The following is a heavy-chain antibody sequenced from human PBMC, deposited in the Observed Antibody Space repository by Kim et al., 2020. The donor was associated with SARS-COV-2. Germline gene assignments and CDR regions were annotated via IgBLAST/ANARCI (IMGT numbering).Heavy chain of an antibody. J-gene: IGHJ4*02. CDR1: EYNFITYW. Sequence: GESLKISCNHSEYNFITYWISWVRQRPGKGLEWMGRINPGNSYTNYSPSFQGRVTISVDKSISAAYVQWSSLEASDTAIYYCARFDVNRGIDYWGQGTLV. CDR2: INPGNSYT. D-gene: IGHD3-10*01. CDR3: ARFDVNRGIDY. V-gene: IGHV5-10-1*01.